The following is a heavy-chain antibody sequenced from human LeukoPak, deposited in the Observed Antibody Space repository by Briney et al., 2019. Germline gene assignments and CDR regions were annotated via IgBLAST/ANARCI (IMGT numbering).Heavy chain of an antibody. CDR2: ISSSSSYI. D-gene: IGHD5-24*01. V-gene: IGHV3-21*01. Sequence: GGSLRLSCAASGFTFSSYSMNWVRQAPGKGLEWVSSISSSSSYIYYADSVEGRFTISRDNAKNSLYLQMNSLRAEDTAVYYCARKSRDGYNYHFDYWGQGTLVTVSS. CDR3: ARKSRDGYNYHFDY. J-gene: IGHJ4*02. CDR1: GFTFSSYS.